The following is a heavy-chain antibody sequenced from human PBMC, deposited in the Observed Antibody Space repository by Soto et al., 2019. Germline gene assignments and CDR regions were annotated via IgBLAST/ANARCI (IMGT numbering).Heavy chain of an antibody. V-gene: IGHV4-31*03. CDR1: GGSISSGGYY. CDR2: IYYSGST. CDR3: ARRRKYVDNWLDP. D-gene: IGHD3-16*01. J-gene: IGHJ5*02. Sequence: PSETLSLTCTVSGGSISSGGYYWSWIRQHPGKGLEWIGYIYYSGSTYYNPSLKSRVTISVDTSKNQFSLKLSSVTAADTAVYYCARRRKYVDNWLDPWGQGNLVTFSS.